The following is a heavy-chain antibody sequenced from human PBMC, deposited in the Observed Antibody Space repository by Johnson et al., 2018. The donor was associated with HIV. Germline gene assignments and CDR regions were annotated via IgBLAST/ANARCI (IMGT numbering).Heavy chain of an antibody. J-gene: IGHJ3*02. Sequence: VQLVESGGGLVKPGGSLRLSCAASGFTFSNAWMSWVRQAPGKGLEWVGRIKSKTDGGTTDDAAPVKGRFTISRDDSKNTLYLQMNSLRAEYTAVYYCASITTIAAAGRGAFDIWGQGTMVTVSS. CDR3: ASITTIAAAGRGAFDI. CDR1: GFTFSNAW. CDR2: IKSKTDGGTT. V-gene: IGHV3-15*01. D-gene: IGHD6-13*01.